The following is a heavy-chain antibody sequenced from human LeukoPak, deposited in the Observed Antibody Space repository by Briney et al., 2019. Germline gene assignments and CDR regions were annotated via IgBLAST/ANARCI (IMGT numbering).Heavy chain of an antibody. V-gene: IGHV1-69*05. Sequence: GASVKVSCKASGGTFSSYAISWVRQAPGQGLEWMGGIIPIFGTANYAQKFQGRVTITTDESTSTAYMELSSLRSEDTAVYYCARVSLVATIGIAAAGTGDYWGQGTLVTVSS. CDR2: IIPIFGTA. CDR1: GGTFSSYA. CDR3: ARVSLVATIGIAAAGTGDY. D-gene: IGHD6-13*01. J-gene: IGHJ4*02.